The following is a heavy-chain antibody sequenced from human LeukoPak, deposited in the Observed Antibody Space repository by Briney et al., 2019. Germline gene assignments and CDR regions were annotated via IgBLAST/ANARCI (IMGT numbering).Heavy chain of an antibody. CDR3: ARRPSYDFWSGYYGVDGLDV. V-gene: IGHV5-51*01. J-gene: IGHJ3*01. CDR2: IYPGDSDT. CDR1: GYSFTSYW. D-gene: IGHD3-3*01. Sequence: GESLKISCKGSGYSFTSYWIGWVRQMPGKGLEWLGIIYPGDSDTRYSPSFQGQVTISADKSISTAYLQWSSLRASDTAMYYCARRPSYDFWSGYYGVDGLDVWGQGTMVTVSS.